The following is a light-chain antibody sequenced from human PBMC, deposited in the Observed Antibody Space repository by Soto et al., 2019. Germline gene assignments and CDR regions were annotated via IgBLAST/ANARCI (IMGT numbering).Light chain of an antibody. J-gene: IGKJ5*01. Sequence: EIVLTQSPGTLSLSPGERATLSCRASQSVSSSYLAWYQQKPGQAPRLLIYGASNRATGTPARFSGSGSGTDFTLTISSLEPEDFAVYYCQQGNNWPITFGQGTRLEIK. CDR1: QSVSSSY. V-gene: IGKV3D-20*02. CDR3: QQGNNWPIT. CDR2: GAS.